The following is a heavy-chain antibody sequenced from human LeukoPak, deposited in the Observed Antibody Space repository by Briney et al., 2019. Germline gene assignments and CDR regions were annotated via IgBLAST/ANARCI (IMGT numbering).Heavy chain of an antibody. Sequence: PSETLSLTCTVSGYSISSGNYWDWIRQPPGKGLEWIGSIYHSGSTYYNPSLKSRVTISVETSKNQFSLNLSSVTAADTAVYYCARGRLARSPYFDYWGQGTLVTVSS. CDR1: GYSISSGNY. V-gene: IGHV4-38-2*02. D-gene: IGHD6-19*01. CDR3: ARGRLARSPYFDY. J-gene: IGHJ4*02. CDR2: IYHSGST.